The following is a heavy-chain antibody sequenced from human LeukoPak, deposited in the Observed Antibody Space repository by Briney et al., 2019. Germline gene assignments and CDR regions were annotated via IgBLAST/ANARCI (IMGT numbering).Heavy chain of an antibody. CDR2: VYHSGST. Sequence: SETLSLTCAVSGYSITDGYYWGWIRQPPGKGPEYIGFVYHSGSTYYNPSLRRRVTMSVDTSNNQFSLNLTSVTAADTAVYFCARVVGSSSSKNWFDPWGQGTLVTVSS. D-gene: IGHD2-2*01. V-gene: IGHV4-38-2*01. J-gene: IGHJ5*02. CDR3: ARVVGSSSSKNWFDP. CDR1: GYSITDGYY.